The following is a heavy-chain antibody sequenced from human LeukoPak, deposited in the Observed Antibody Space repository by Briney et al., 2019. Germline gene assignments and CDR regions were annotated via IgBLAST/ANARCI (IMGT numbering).Heavy chain of an antibody. V-gene: IGHV4-59*12. J-gene: IGHJ4*02. Sequence: SETLSLTCTVSGGSISSYYWSWIRQPPGKGLEWIGYIYYSGSTNYNPSLKSRVTISVDTSKNQFSLKLSSVTAADTAVYYCARAQVLRFLDCWGQGTLVTVSS. D-gene: IGHD3-3*01. CDR3: ARAQVLRFLDC. CDR1: GGSISSYY. CDR2: IYYSGST.